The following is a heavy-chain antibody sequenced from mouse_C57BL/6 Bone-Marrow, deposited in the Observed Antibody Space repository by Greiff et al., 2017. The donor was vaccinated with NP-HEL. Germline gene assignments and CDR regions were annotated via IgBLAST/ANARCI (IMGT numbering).Heavy chain of an antibody. CDR3: ARDAYYDYDWFAY. Sequence: EVKLMESGGGLVQSGRSLRLSCATSGFTFSDFYMEWVRQAPGKGLEWIAASRNKANDYTTEYSASVKGRFIVSRDTSQSILYLQMNALRAEDTAIYYCARDAYYDYDWFAYWGQGTLVTVSA. CDR1: GFTFSDFY. V-gene: IGHV7-1*01. J-gene: IGHJ3*01. CDR2: SRNKANDYTT. D-gene: IGHD2-4*01.